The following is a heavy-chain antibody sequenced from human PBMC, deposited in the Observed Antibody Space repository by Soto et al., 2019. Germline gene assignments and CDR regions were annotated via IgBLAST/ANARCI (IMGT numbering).Heavy chain of an antibody. J-gene: IGHJ6*03. CDR3: ARGITGTTKLYYYYYMDV. V-gene: IGHV1-2*04. D-gene: IGHD1-7*01. CDR1: GYTFTGYY. Sequence: ASVKVSCKASGYTFTGYYVHWVRQAPGQGLEWMGWINPNSGGTNYAQKFQGWVTMTRDTSISTAYMELSRLRPDDTAVYYCARGITGTTKLYYYYYMDVWGKGTTVTVSS. CDR2: INPNSGGT.